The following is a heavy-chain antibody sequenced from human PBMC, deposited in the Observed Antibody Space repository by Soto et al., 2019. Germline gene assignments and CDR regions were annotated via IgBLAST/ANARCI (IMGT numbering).Heavy chain of an antibody. CDR3: ARQRRYYYDSSGYPDY. D-gene: IGHD3-22*01. CDR2: VFYSGST. Sequence: QLRLQESGPRLVKPSETLSLTCDVSGGSVTNTSYYWGWIRQPPGKGLEWIGSVFYSGSTFYNPSVKSRVPVSVDTSKNQFFLKLNSVTAADTAVYYCARQRRYYYDSSGYPDYWGQGTLVTVSS. V-gene: IGHV4-39*01. CDR1: GGSVTNTSYY. J-gene: IGHJ4*02.